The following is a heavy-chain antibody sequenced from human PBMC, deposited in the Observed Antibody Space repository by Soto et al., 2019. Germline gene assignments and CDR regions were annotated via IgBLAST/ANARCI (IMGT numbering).Heavy chain of an antibody. D-gene: IGHD4-17*01. CDR3: ARAHSTTVTTYYFDY. CDR2: ISSNGGST. Sequence: GGSLRLSCAASGFTFSSYAMHWVRQAPGKGLEYVSAISSNGGSTYYANSVKGRFTISRDNSKNTLYHQMGSLRAEDMAVYYCARAHSTTVTTYYFDYWGQGTLVTVSS. J-gene: IGHJ4*02. V-gene: IGHV3-64*01. CDR1: GFTFSSYA.